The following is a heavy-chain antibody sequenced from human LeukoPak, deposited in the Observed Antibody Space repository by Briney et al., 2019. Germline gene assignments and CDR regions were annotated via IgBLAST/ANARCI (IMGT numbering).Heavy chain of an antibody. J-gene: IGHJ4*02. Sequence: SVKVSCKASGGTFSSYAISWVRQAPGQGLEWMGGIIPIFGTANYAQKFQGRVTITTDESTSTAYMELSSLRSEDTAVYYCARATDYYGSGSSLDYWGQGTLSPSPQ. D-gene: IGHD3-10*01. V-gene: IGHV1-69*05. CDR1: GGTFSSYA. CDR3: ARATDYYGSGSSLDY. CDR2: IIPIFGTA.